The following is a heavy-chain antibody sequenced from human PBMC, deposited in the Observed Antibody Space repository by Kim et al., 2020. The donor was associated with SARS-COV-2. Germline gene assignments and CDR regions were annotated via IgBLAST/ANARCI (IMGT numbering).Heavy chain of an antibody. V-gene: IGHV3-33*01. CDR3: ARGKKGPTVTRYFDL. J-gene: IGHJ2*01. Sequence: GGSLRLSCAASGFTFSSYGMHWVRQAPGKGLEWVAVIWYDGSNKYYADSVKGRFTISRDNSKNTLYLQMNSLRAEDTAVYYCARGKKGPTVTRYFDLWGRGTLVTVSS. CDR2: IWYDGSNK. D-gene: IGHD4-17*01. CDR1: GFTFSSYG.